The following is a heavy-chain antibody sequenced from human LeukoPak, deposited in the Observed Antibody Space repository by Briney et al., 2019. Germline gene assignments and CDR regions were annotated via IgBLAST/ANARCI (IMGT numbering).Heavy chain of an antibody. CDR1: GGSISSSSYY. CDR3: AREAGGNYYYDSSGYYYVGAFDI. Sequence: PSETLSLTCTVSGGSISSSSYYWSWIRQPPGKGLEWIGYIYYSGSTNYNPSLKSRVTISVDTSKNQFSLKLSSVTAADTAVYYCAREAGGNYYYDSSGYYYVGAFDIWGQGTMVTVSS. J-gene: IGHJ3*02. CDR2: IYYSGST. D-gene: IGHD3-22*01. V-gene: IGHV4-61*01.